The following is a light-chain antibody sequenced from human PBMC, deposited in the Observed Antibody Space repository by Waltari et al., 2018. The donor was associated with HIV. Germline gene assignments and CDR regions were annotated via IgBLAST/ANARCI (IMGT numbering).Light chain of an antibody. Sequence: SYVLTQPPSVSVAPGQTARITCWGTNIGRKRVHWYQQKPGQAPVLVVYDDSHRPSGIPERFAGSNSGNTATLTISRVEAGDEADYYCQVWDSSSDSYVFGTGTQVSVL. CDR3: QVWDSSSDSYV. J-gene: IGLJ1*01. CDR2: DDS. V-gene: IGLV3-21*02. CDR1: NIGRKR.